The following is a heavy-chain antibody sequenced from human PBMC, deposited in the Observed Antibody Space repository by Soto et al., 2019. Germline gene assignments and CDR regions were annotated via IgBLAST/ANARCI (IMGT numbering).Heavy chain of an antibody. V-gene: IGHV3-9*01. J-gene: IGHJ5*02. CDR2: ISWNSGSI. Sequence: EVQLVESGGGLVQPGRSLRLSCAASGFTFDDYAMHWVRQAPGKGLEWVSGISWNSGSIGYADSVKGRFTISRDNAKNSLYRKMNMRRVEDAVLYYWKKDSPPARGPRKTGSPPGGQGTLVPVS. CDR1: GFTFDDYA. CDR3: KKDSPPARGPRKTGSPP. D-gene: IGHD2-15*01.